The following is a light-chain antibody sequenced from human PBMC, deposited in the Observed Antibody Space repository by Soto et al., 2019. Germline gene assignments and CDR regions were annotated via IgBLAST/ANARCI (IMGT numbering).Light chain of an antibody. V-gene: IGKV1-9*01. Sequence: IQVTQSPSSLSASVGDRVTITCRASQGITSYFAWYQQKPGKAPKLLIYAASALQTGVSSRFSGSGYGTDFSLTISNLQPEEFATYFCQQLYSYPLTFGGGTTVEV. CDR2: AAS. CDR3: QQLYSYPLT. CDR1: QGITSY. J-gene: IGKJ4*01.